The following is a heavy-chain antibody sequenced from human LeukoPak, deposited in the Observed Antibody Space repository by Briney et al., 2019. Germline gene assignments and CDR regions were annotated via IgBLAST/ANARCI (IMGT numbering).Heavy chain of an antibody. V-gene: IGHV4-59*08. CDR1: AGTISSNH. Sequence: SETLSLNCTVYAGTISSNHWSRLRPPQGKGLKCNAYISDIGSIHYNPSLKSRVTISLDTSKNQVSLRLSSVTAADTAVYYCAGHHPRNTVDFWGQGTLVTVSS. D-gene: IGHD2/OR15-2a*01. J-gene: IGHJ4*02. CDR3: AGHHPRNTVDF. CDR2: ISDIGSI.